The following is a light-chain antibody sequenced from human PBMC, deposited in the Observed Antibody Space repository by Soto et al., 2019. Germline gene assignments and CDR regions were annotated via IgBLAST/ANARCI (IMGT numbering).Light chain of an antibody. CDR1: STDFVSYNR. Sequence: QSALTQPPSVSGTPGQSVTISCTGTSTDFVSYNRVSWYQQPPGTAPKLLSYEASNRPSGVPDRFSGSKSGNTASLTISGPQPADEAHYSCSLYTSDNNHVFGKGSKVTV. CDR2: EAS. V-gene: IGLV2-18*01. CDR3: SLYTSDNNHV. J-gene: IGLJ1*01.